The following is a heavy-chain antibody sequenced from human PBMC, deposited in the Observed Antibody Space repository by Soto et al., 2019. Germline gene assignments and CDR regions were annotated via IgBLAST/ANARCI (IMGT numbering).Heavy chain of an antibody. D-gene: IGHD6-13*01. CDR3: TTGLGQQQAVFDF. V-gene: IGHV3-15*01. CDR1: GFTFDKAW. Sequence: EVVLEESGGGFIKPEGSLKLSCATAGFTFDKAWLSWVRQAPGRGLEWVGRIKSKNDGETTDYAAPVKGRFTISRDDSKETLYLQMNSLKSEDTAVYYCTTGLGQQQAVFDFWGQGNPVTVSS. J-gene: IGHJ4*02. CDR2: IKSKNDGETT.